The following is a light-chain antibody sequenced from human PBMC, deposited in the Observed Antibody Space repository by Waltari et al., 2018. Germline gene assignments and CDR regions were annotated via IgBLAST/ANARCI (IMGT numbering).Light chain of an antibody. CDR1: ALTDQY. Sequence: SYELTQPPSVTVSPGQTARIACSGDALTDQYVRWYQQRPGRAPVVVIYKDTKRPSGIPERFSGSSSGKTVTLTISGVQEEDESDDYCQAADSTGSDVVFGGGTKLTVL. J-gene: IGLJ2*01. CDR2: KDT. V-gene: IGLV3-25*03. CDR3: QAADSTGSDVV.